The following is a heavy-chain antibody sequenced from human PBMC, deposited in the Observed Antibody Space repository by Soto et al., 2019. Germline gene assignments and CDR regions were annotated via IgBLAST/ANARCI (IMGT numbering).Heavy chain of an antibody. CDR1: GYTFTNYW. CDR3: AASIFYYGMDV. CDR2: IYPGDSDT. V-gene: IGHV5-51*01. J-gene: IGHJ6*02. Sequence: SCKGSGYTFTNYWIGWVRQMPGKGLEWMGIIYPGDSDTKYNPSFQGQVTISADKSITTTYLQWSSLKASDTAIYYCAASIFYYGMDVWGQGTTVTVSS.